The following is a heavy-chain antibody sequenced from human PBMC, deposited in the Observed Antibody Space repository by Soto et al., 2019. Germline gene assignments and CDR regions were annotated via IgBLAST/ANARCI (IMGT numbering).Heavy chain of an antibody. CDR3: AREVGMAAAGTNPRDTYYYGMDV. D-gene: IGHD6-13*01. CDR2: IWYDGSNK. Sequence: QVQLVESGGGVVQPGSSLRLSCAASGFTFSSYGMHWVRQAPGKGLEWVAVIWYDGSNKYYADSVKGRITISRDNSKNTLYLQMNSLRGEDTAVYYCAREVGMAAAGTNPRDTYYYGMDVWGQGTTVTVSS. CDR1: GFTFSSYG. J-gene: IGHJ6*02. V-gene: IGHV3-33*01.